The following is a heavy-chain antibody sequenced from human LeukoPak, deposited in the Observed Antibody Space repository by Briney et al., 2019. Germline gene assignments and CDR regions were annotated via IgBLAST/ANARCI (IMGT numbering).Heavy chain of an antibody. CDR2: IYYSGST. CDR1: GGSISSYY. Sequence: SETLSLTCTVSGGSISSYYWSWIRQPPGKGLEWIGYIYYSGSTNYNPSLKSRVTISVDTSKNQFSLNLNSVTAADTAVYYCARGPPPDFDYWGQGTLATVSS. J-gene: IGHJ4*02. CDR3: ARGPPPDFDY. V-gene: IGHV4-59*12.